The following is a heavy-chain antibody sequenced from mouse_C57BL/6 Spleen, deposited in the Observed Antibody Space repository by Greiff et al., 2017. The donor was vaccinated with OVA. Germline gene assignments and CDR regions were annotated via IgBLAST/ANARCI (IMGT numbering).Heavy chain of an antibody. CDR1: GYTFTSYW. CDR2: IDPSDSET. CDR3: ARGRGYYGNYVGAY. J-gene: IGHJ3*01. V-gene: IGHV1-52*01. D-gene: IGHD2-1*01. Sequence: QVQLQQPGAELVRPGSSVKLSCKASGYTFTSYWMHWVKQRPIQGLEWIGNIDPSDSETHYNQKFKDKATLTVAKSSSTAYMQLSSLTSEDSAVYYCARGRGYYGNYVGAYWGQGTLVTVSA.